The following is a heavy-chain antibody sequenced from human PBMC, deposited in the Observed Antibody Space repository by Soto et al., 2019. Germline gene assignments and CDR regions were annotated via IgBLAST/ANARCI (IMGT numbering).Heavy chain of an antibody. CDR2: IYYSGST. V-gene: IGHV4-30-4*01. CDR1: GGSISSGDYY. Sequence: SETLSLTCTVSGGSISSGDYYWSWIRQPPGKGLEWIGYIYYSGSTYYNPSLKSRVTISVDTSKNQFSLKLSSVTAADTAVYYCARVSYYYDSSGYYYVAFDIWGQGTMVTV. CDR3: ARVSYYYDSSGYYYVAFDI. D-gene: IGHD3-22*01. J-gene: IGHJ3*02.